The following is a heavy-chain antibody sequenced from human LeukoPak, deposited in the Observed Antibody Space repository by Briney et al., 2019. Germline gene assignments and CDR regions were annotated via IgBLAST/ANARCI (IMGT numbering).Heavy chain of an antibody. CDR1: GFTFNTYT. J-gene: IGHJ4*02. D-gene: IGHD3-16*01. CDR2: IGSISDYV. V-gene: IGHV3-21*01. CDR3: GNSRGSYV. Sequence: GGSLRLSCAASGFTFNTYTMNWVRQTPGKGLGWVSSIGSISDYVSYADSVKGRFTISRDNAKNSVYLQMNSLRVEDMGVYYCGNSRGSYVWGQGTLVTVSS.